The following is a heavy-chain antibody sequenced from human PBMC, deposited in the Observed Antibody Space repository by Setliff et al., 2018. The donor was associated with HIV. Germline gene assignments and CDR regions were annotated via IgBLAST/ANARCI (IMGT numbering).Heavy chain of an antibody. D-gene: IGHD4-17*01. CDR2: IYSTGST. J-gene: IGHJ4*02. CDR1: GASITSHY. Sequence: SETLSLTCTVSGASITSHYWSWIRQSPGRELEWIGYIYSTGSTNYNPSLQSRVSISMDASKNKFSLRVTSVTSADTAVYYCAKGAGFYGDYTFDYWGQGHLVTVSS. V-gene: IGHV4-59*11. CDR3: AKGAGFYGDYTFDY.